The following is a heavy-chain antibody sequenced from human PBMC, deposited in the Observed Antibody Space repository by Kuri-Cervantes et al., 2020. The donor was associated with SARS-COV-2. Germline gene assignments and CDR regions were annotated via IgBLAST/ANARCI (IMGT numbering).Heavy chain of an antibody. CDR1: GGSISISSYY. J-gene: IGHJ6*02. Sequence: SETLSLTCTLSGGSISISSYYWGWIRQPPGKGLEGIGSIYYSGSTYYNPSPKRRITISVDTSKNQFSLKLSSVTAADTAVYYCARRVPPWYDFWSGYYGMDVWGQGTTVTVSS. CDR2: IYYSGST. V-gene: IGHV4-39*01. D-gene: IGHD3-3*01. CDR3: ARRVPPWYDFWSGYYGMDV.